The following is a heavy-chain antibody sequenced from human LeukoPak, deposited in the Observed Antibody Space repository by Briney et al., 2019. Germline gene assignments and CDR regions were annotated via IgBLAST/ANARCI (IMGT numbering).Heavy chain of an antibody. CDR2: MNPNSGNT. V-gene: IGHV1-8*01. J-gene: IGHJ6*02. D-gene: IGHD2-15*01. CDR1: GYTFTSYD. Sequence: ASVKVSCKASGYTFTSYDINWARQATGQGLEWMGWMNPNSGNTGYAQKFQGRVTMTRNTSISTAYMELSSLRSEDTAVYYCARGEVDYYYYYGMDVWGQGTTVTVSS. CDR3: ARGEVDYYYYYGMDV.